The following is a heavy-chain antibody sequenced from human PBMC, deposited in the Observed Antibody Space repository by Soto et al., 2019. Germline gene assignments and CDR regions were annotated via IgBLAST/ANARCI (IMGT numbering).Heavy chain of an antibody. CDR2: ISGRGGGT. V-gene: IGHV3-23*01. J-gene: IGHJ4*02. CDR3: AKNGRDTTLTTLDY. Sequence: GGSLRLSCAASGFTFSSYGMHWVRQAPGKGLEWVSGISGRGGGTYYADSVKGRFTISRDNSKNTLYLQMNSLRAEDTAVYYCAKNGRDTTLTTLDYWAQGTLVTVSS. D-gene: IGHD4-17*01. CDR1: GFTFSSYG.